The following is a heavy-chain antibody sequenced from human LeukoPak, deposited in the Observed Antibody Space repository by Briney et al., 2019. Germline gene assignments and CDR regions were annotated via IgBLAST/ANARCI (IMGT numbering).Heavy chain of an antibody. V-gene: IGHV3-9*01. D-gene: IGHD5-12*01. J-gene: IGHJ4*02. Sequence: PGRSLRLSCAASGFTFDDYAMHWVRQAPGKGLEWVSGISWNSGSIGYADSVKGRFTISRDNAKNSLYLQMNSLRAEDTAVYYCARDQDFSGLDYWGQGTLVTVSS. CDR1: GFTFDDYA. CDR3: ARDQDFSGLDY. CDR2: ISWNSGSI.